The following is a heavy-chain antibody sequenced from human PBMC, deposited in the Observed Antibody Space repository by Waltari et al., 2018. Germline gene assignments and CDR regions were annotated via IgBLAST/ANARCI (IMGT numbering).Heavy chain of an antibody. CDR1: GFTFSSYG. V-gene: IGHV3-48*03. J-gene: IGHJ4*02. CDR2: ISGSGTTI. CDR3: ARRFDS. Sequence: EVQLVASGGGLVKPGGSLRPSCAASGFTFSSYGMTWVRKAPGKGLEWISYISGSGTTIYYADSVKGRFTISRDDAENSLYLQMNSLRAEDTALYYCARRFDSWGQGTRVTVSS.